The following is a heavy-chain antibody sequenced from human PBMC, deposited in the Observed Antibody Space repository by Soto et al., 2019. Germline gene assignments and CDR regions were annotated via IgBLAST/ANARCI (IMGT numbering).Heavy chain of an antibody. V-gene: IGHV4-30-2*01. CDR2: IYHSGST. CDR3: ARLFGGDIDY. J-gene: IGHJ4*02. D-gene: IGHD2-21*02. CDR1: GGSISSGGYS. Sequence: PSETLSLTCAVSGGSISSGGYSWSWIRQPPGKGLEWIGYIYHSGSTYYNPSLKSRVTISVDRSKNQFSLELSSVTAADTAVYYCARLFGGDIDYCGQGTLVTVSS.